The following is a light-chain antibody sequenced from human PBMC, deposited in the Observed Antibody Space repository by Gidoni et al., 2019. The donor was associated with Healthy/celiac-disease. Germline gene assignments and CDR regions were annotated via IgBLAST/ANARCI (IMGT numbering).Light chain of an antibody. CDR3: QQYGSSPET. CDR1: QNVSSSY. Sequence: EIVLTPSPGTLSLSPGERAILSCRASQNVSSSYLAWYQQKPGQAPRLLIYGASRRATGITDRFSGSGYGTDFTLNNSRLETEDFAVYYCQQYGSSPETFGQGTKVEIK. V-gene: IGKV3-20*01. J-gene: IGKJ1*01. CDR2: GAS.